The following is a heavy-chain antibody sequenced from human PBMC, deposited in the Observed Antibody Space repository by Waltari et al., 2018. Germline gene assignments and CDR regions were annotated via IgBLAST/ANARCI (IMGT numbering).Heavy chain of an antibody. CDR2: IYPGDSDV. J-gene: IGHJ4*02. Sequence: EVQLVQSGAEVKKPGESLKISCKGSGYSFSTYWLGWVRQMPGKGLESMAIIYPGDSDVRYSPSFQGQVTIAADKSISTAYLQWSSLKASDTAMYYCARTNYESSTYSSDFDYWGQGTLVTVSS. D-gene: IGHD3-22*01. V-gene: IGHV5-51*01. CDR1: GYSFSTYW. CDR3: ARTNYESSTYSSDFDY.